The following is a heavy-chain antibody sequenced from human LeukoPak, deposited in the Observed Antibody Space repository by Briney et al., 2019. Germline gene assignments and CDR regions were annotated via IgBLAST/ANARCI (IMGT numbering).Heavy chain of an antibody. CDR2: ISGSGGST. Sequence: PGGSLRLSCAASGFTFSSYAMSWVRQAPGKGLEWVSAISGSGGSTYYADSVKGRFTISRDNSKNTRYLQMNSLRAEDTAVYYCAKPVGYCGGDCYAFDYWGQGTLVTASS. D-gene: IGHD2-21*02. CDR1: GFTFSSYA. CDR3: AKPVGYCGGDCYAFDY. J-gene: IGHJ4*02. V-gene: IGHV3-23*01.